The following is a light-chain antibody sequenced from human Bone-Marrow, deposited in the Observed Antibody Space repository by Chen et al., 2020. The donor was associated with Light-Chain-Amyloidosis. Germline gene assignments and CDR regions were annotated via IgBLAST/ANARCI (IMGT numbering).Light chain of an antibody. Sequence: FELTQPTSVSVSPGQTARITCSGDDLPTKYAYWYQQKPGQAPVLVIHRDTERPSGISERFSGSSSGTTATLTISGVQAEDEADYHCQSADSSGTYEVIFGGGTKLTVL. J-gene: IGLJ2*01. CDR3: QSADSSGTYEVI. V-gene: IGLV3-25*03. CDR1: DLPTKY. CDR2: RDT.